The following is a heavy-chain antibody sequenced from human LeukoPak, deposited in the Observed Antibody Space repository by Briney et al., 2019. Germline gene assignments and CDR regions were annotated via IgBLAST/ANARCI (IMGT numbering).Heavy chain of an antibody. CDR1: GGTFSNYA. D-gene: IGHD3-9*01. CDR3: ARDREYYNLLTGYKVSHYFDY. J-gene: IGHJ4*02. CDR2: IIPIFGTA. Sequence: GSSVKVSCKASGGTFSNYAISWVRQAPGQGLEWMGGIIPIFGTANYAQKFRGRVTITADKSTRTAYMELSSLRAEDTAVYYCARDREYYNLLTGYKVSHYFDYWGQGTLVTVSS. V-gene: IGHV1-69*06.